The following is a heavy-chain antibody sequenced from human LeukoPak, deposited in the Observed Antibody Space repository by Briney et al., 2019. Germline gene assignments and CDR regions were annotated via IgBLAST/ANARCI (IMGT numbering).Heavy chain of an antibody. CDR2: VNPNSGGT. V-gene: IGHV1-2*02. CDR3: ARGRPINCGGDCSYYYYYYGMDV. Sequence: ASVKVSCKASGYTFTGYYMHWVRQAPGQGLEWMGWVNPNSGGTNYAQKFQGRVTMTRDTSISTAYMELSRLRSGDTAVYYCARGRPINCGGDCSYYYYYYGMDVWGQGTTVTVSS. CDR1: GYTFTGYY. J-gene: IGHJ6*02. D-gene: IGHD2-21*02.